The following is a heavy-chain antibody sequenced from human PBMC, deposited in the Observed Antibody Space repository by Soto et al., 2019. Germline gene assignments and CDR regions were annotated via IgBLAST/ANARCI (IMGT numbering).Heavy chain of an antibody. CDR1: GYTFTSYY. Sequence: QVQLVQSGAEVKKPGASVKVSCKPSGYTFTSYYIQWLRKAPGQGVEWMAWINPDDGGTNYAQQCQGRVAVTSDTSISRVCMKLYSLTSDDTAVYYCARDPWDDGGVTLDYWGQGTLVTVSS. CDR3: ARDPWDDGGVTLDY. D-gene: IGHD1-1*01. J-gene: IGHJ4*02. CDR2: INPDDGGT. V-gene: IGHV1-2*02.